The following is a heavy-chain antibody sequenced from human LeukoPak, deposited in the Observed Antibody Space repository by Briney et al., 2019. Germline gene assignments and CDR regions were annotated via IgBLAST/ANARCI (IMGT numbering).Heavy chain of an antibody. J-gene: IGHJ6*02. CDR2: IYYGGST. CDR3: ARDPYYYDSSGYYNYYYYYGMDV. D-gene: IGHD3-22*01. Sequence: TSETLSLTCTVSGGSVSSGSYYWSWIRQPPGKGLEWIGYIYYGGSTNYNPSLKSRVTISVDTSKNQFSLKLSSVTAADTAVYYCARDPYYYDSSGYYNYYYYYGMDVWGQGTTVTVSS. V-gene: IGHV4-61*01. CDR1: GGSVSSGSYY.